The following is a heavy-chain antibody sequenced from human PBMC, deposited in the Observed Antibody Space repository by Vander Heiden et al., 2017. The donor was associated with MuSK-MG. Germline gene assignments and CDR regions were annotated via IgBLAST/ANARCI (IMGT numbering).Heavy chain of an antibody. CDR1: AFTFSSYA. Sequence: EVQLLEPGGGLVQPGGSLRLSCAPPAFTFSSYAMSWVRQAPGKGLEWVSAISGSGGSKYYADSVKGRFTISRDNSKNTLYLQMNSLRAEDTAVYYCAKARVVAATPNDYWGQGTLVTVSS. D-gene: IGHD2-15*01. CDR2: ISGSGGSK. V-gene: IGHV3-23*01. CDR3: AKARVVAATPNDY. J-gene: IGHJ4*02.